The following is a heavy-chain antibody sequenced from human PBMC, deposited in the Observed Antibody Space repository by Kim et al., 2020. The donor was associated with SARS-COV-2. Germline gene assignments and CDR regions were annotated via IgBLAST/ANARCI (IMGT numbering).Heavy chain of an antibody. V-gene: IGHV3-30*04. CDR2: ISYDGSNK. D-gene: IGHD5-18*01. Sequence: GGSLRLSCAASGFTFSSYAMHWVRQAPGKGLEWVAVISYDGSNKYYADSVKGRFTISRDNSKNTLYLQMNSLRAEDTAVYYCARPYSYGYSVYYYYGMDV. CDR3: ARPYSYGYSVYYYYGMDV. J-gene: IGHJ6*01. CDR1: GFTFSSYA.